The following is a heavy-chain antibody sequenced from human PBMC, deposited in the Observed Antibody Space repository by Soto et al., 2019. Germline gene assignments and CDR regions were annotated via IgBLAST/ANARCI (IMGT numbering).Heavy chain of an antibody. D-gene: IGHD1-26*01. CDR1: GFTFSTYA. CDR2: ISGSGDTT. CDR3: ANSQGIMGPALSNF. J-gene: IGHJ4*01. Sequence: EVQLLESGGGLVQPGGSLRLSCAASGFTFSTYAMSWVRQAPGKGLEWVSAISGSGDTTYYADSVKGRFTISRDNSENTAYLQINSLKADDTDVYDCANSQGIMGPALSNFWSHGTLVTVSS. V-gene: IGHV3-23*01.